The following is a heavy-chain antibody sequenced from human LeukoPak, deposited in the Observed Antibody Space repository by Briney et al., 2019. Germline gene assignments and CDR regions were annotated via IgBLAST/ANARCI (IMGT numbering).Heavy chain of an antibody. CDR3: ARDYDYVWGSYRSPPYYYYMDV. CDR2: ISAYNGNT. CDR1: GYTFTSYG. J-gene: IGHJ6*03. V-gene: IGHV1-18*01. Sequence: ASVKVSCKASGYTFTSYGISWVRQAPGQGLEWMGWISAYNGNTNYAQKLQGRVTMTTDTSTSTAYMELRSLRSDDTAVYYCARDYDYVWGSYRSPPYYYYMDVWGKGTTVTVSS. D-gene: IGHD3-16*02.